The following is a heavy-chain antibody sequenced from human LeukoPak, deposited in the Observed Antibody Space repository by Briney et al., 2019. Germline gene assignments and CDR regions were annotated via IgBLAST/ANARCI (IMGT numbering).Heavy chain of an antibody. CDR3: ARGTTSMVTNNWFDP. Sequence: GASVKVSCKASGGTFDNYAINWVRQAPGQGLEWMGGIIPIFGSANYAQKFQGRVTITTDESTRTAYMELSSLRSADTAVYYCARGTTSMVTNNWFDPWGQGALVTVPS. CDR1: GGTFDNYA. D-gene: IGHD5-18*01. J-gene: IGHJ5*02. V-gene: IGHV1-69*05. CDR2: IIPIFGSA.